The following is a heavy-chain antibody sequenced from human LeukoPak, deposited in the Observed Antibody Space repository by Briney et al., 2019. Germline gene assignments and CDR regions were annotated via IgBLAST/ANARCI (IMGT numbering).Heavy chain of an antibody. CDR1: VGSFSVYY. V-gene: IGHV4-34*04. J-gene: IGHJ4*02. CDR3: ARAQFVLPVDY. Sequence: PSETLSLTCAVYVGSFSVYYRSWIPEPPGKGVEWGGEINHSGSANHNTYLTSRATITVDTSKNQFSLKLSSVAAADTAVYYCARAQFVLPVDYWGQGTLVTVSS. CDR2: INHSGSA. D-gene: IGHD3-10*01.